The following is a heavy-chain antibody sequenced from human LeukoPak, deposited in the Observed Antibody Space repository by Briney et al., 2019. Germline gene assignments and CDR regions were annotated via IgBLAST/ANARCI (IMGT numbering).Heavy chain of an antibody. CDR3: ARAHRSDDSSGYYYAGY. D-gene: IGHD3-22*01. CDR1: GYTFTSYD. J-gene: IGHJ4*02. Sequence: GASVKVSCKASGYTFTSYDINWVRQATGQGLEWMGWMNPNSGNTGYAQKFQGRVTMTRNTSISTAYMELSSLRSEDTAVYYCARAHRSDDSSGYYYAGYWGQGTLVTVSS. CDR2: MNPNSGNT. V-gene: IGHV1-8*01.